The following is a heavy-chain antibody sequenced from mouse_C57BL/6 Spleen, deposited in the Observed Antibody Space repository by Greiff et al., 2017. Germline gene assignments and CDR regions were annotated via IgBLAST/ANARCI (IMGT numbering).Heavy chain of an antibody. J-gene: IGHJ4*01. CDR2: IDPSDSET. CDR1: GYTFTSYW. V-gene: IGHV1-52*01. Sequence: VQLQQPGAELVRPGSSVKLSCKASGYTFTSYWMHWVKQRPIQGLEWIGNIDPSDSETPYNQKFKDKATLTVDKSSSTAYMQLSCLTSEDSAVYYCAWNYDYDVTDYYAMDYWGQGTSVTVSS. D-gene: IGHD2-4*01. CDR3: AWNYDYDVTDYYAMDY.